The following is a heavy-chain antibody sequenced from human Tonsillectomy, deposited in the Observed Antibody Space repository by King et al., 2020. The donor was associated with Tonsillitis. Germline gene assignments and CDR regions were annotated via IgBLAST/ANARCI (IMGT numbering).Heavy chain of an antibody. D-gene: IGHD3-9*01. V-gene: IGHV1-18*01. CDR1: GYTFTSYG. CDR2: ISAYNGNT. Sequence: VQLVESGAEVKKPGASVKVSCKASGYTFTSYGISWVRQAPGQGLEWMGWISAYNGNTNYAQKLQGRVTMTTDTSTSTAYMELRSLRSDDTAVYHCARYTYYDILTGYSYYYYGMDVWGQGTTVTVSS. CDR3: ARYTYYDILTGYSYYYYGMDV. J-gene: IGHJ6*02.